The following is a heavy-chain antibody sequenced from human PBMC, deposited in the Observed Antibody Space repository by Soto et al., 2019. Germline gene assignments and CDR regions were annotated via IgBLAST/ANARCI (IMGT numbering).Heavy chain of an antibody. CDR1: GYTFTSYG. V-gene: IGHV1-18*01. CDR2: ISPYTGNT. D-gene: IGHD2-2*01. CDR3: AREGLVLVPTTVNSDYYYYAMDV. J-gene: IGHJ6*02. Sequence: ASVKVSWKASGYTFTSYGISLVRQAPGQGLEWMGWISPYTGNTNYAQKLQGRVTITADTSTSTAYMELSSLRSEDTAVYYCAREGLVLVPTTVNSDYYYYAMDVWGQGTTVTVSS.